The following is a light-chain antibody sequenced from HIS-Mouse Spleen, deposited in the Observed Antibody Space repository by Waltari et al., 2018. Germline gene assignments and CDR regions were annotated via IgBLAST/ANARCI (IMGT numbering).Light chain of an antibody. CDR2: EVS. J-gene: IGLJ1*01. CDR1: SSDVGGYNY. V-gene: IGLV2-14*01. CDR3: SSYTSSSTF. Sequence: QSALTQPASVSRSPGQSITISCTRTSSDVGGYNYLSWYQQHPGKAPKLMIYEVSNRPSGVSNRFSGSKSGNTASLTISGLQAEDEADYYCSSYTSSSTFFGTGTKVTVL.